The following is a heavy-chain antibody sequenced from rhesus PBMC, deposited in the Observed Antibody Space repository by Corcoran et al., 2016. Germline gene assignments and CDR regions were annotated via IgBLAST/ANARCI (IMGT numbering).Heavy chain of an antibody. V-gene: IGHV4-106*01. Sequence: QVQLQESGPGLVKPSETLSLTCAVSGGSISDDYYWSWIRQPPGKRLEWIGYIYGSSGGTNYNPSLKNRVTISIDKSNSQLYLKLSAVTAADTAVYYCARDGYGYYFDYWGQGALVTVTS. J-gene: IGHJ4*01. D-gene: IGHD3-9*01. CDR3: ARDGYGYYFDY. CDR1: GGSISDDYY. CDR2: IYGSSGGT.